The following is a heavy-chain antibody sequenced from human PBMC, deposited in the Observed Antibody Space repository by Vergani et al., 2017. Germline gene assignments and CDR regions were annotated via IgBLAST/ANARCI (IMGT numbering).Heavy chain of an antibody. CDR2: IKSTFDRGTT. CDR1: GFSFRNAW. J-gene: IGHJ6*02. CDR3: TTXPLYCGDGSCYWLRDHHYYGMDV. D-gene: IGHD2-21*01. Sequence: EVQLVESGGGIVKPGGSLRLSCVASGFSFRNAWMNWVRRTPGKGLEWVGRIKSTFDRGTTDYAAAVKGRFTISRDDSKNTLFLQMNGLKTEDIGVYYCTTXPLYCGDGSCYWLRDHHYYGMDVWGQGTTVTFSS. V-gene: IGHV3-15*01.